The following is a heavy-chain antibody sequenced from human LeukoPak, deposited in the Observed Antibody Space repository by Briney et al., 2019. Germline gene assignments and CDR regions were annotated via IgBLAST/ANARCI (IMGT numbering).Heavy chain of an antibody. CDR3: ARALGYSSGCGDY. Sequence: GGSRRLSCAASGFTFSSYGMPWVRRAPGKGREWVAVIWYDGSNKYYADSVKGRFTISRDNSKNSLYLQMNSLRAEDTAAYYCARALGYSSGCGDYWGQGTLVTVSS. CDR2: IWYDGSNK. V-gene: IGHV3-33*01. D-gene: IGHD6-19*01. CDR1: GFTFSSYG. J-gene: IGHJ4*02.